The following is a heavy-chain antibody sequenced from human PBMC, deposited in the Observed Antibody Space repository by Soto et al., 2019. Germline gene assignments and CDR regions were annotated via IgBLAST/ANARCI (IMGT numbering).Heavy chain of an antibody. J-gene: IGHJ4*02. CDR1: GFTFGSYW. V-gene: IGHV3-11*06. D-gene: IGHD3-22*01. CDR2: ISSSSSYT. Sequence: GGSLRLSCAASGFTFGSYWMRWIRQAPGKGLEWVSYISSSSSYTNYADSVKGRFTISRDNAKNSLYLQMNSLRAEDTAVYYCARDLYDDSSGQTFDYWGQGTLVTVSS. CDR3: ARDLYDDSSGQTFDY.